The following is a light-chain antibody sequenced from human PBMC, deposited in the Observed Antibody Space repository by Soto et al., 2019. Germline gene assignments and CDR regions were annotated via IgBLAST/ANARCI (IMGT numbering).Light chain of an antibody. CDR3: QQYGSSSWT. Sequence: IVLTQSPCTLSLSPGERATLSCRASQSVSNRYLAWYQQKPGQAPRLLIYGASSRATGIPDRFSGSGSGTDFTLTISRLEPEDFAVYYCQQYGSSSWTFGQGTKVDIK. CDR1: QSVSNRY. V-gene: IGKV3-20*01. J-gene: IGKJ1*01. CDR2: GAS.